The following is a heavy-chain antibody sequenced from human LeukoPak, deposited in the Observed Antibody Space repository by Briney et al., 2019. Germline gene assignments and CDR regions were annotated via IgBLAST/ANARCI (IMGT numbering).Heavy chain of an antibody. CDR3: AGTYDFWSGYYSNYYYGMDV. Sequence: PSETLSLTCAVYGGSFSGYYWSWIRQPPGKGLEWIGEINHSGSTNYNPSLKSRVTISVDTSKNQFSLKLSSVTAADTAVYYCAGTYDFWSGYYSNYYYGMDVWGQGTTVTVSS. CDR2: INHSGST. D-gene: IGHD3-3*01. CDR1: GGSFSGYY. V-gene: IGHV4-34*01. J-gene: IGHJ6*02.